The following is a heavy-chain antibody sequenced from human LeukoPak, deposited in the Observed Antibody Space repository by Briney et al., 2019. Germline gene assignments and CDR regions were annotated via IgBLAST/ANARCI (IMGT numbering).Heavy chain of an antibody. D-gene: IGHD2-21*01. CDR3: ARDESTSILW. V-gene: IGHV1-46*01. J-gene: IGHJ1*01. CDR2: INPSGGST. CDR1: GYTFINYY. Sequence: ASVKVSCKASGYTFINYYMHWVRQAPGQGLEWTGIINPSGGSTSYAQKFQGRVTMTRDTSTSTVYMELSSLRSEDTAVYYCARDESTSILWWGQGTLVTVSS.